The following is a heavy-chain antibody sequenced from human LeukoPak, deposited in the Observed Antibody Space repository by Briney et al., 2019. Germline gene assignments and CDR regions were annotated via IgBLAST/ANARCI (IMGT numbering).Heavy chain of an antibody. CDR3: ARDSGDSYGYYYYGMDV. Sequence: GGSLRLSCAASGFTFSSYEMSWVRQAPGKGLEWVSYISSSGSTIYYADSVKGRFTISRDNAKNSLYLQMNSLRAEDTAVYYCARDSGDSYGYYYYGMDVRGQGTTVTVSS. J-gene: IGHJ6*02. CDR1: GFTFSSYE. V-gene: IGHV3-48*03. D-gene: IGHD2-21*02. CDR2: ISSSGSTI.